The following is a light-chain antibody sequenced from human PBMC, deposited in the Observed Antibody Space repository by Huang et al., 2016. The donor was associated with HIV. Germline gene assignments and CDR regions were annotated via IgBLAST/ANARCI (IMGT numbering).Light chain of an antibody. Sequence: ETVMTQSPVTLSVSPGDRASLSCRSSQIVSSHLAWYQQKPGQAPRLLIYAASTRATDVPARFRGSGAGTEFTLTISTLQSEDSAVYYCQQYNDFRSTFGPGTRVEIK. CDR3: QQYNDFRST. J-gene: IGKJ3*01. CDR1: QIVSSH. CDR2: AAS. V-gene: IGKV3-15*01.